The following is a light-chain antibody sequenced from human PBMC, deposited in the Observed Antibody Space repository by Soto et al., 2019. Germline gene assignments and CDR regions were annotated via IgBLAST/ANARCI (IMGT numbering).Light chain of an antibody. CDR1: QSVRSY. J-gene: IGKJ3*01. CDR2: DTS. CDR3: QQRSNWTLVT. V-gene: IGKV3-11*01. Sequence: EIVLTQSPATLSLSPGERATLSCRASQSVRSYLAWYQQKPGQPPRLLIYDTSNRANGIPARFSGSGYGTDFTLTIISRDPKDFAVYYCQQRSNWTLVTFGPGTRVDIK.